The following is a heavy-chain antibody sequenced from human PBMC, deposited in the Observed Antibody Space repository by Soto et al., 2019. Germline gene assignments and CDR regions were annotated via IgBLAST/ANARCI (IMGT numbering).Heavy chain of an antibody. J-gene: IGHJ6*02. CDR1: GYTFTSYD. Sequence: ASVKVSCKASGYTFTSYDINWVRQATGQGLEWMGWMNPNSGNTGYAQKFQGRVTITADESTSTAYMELSSLRSEDTAVYYCARDDSNYVGYYYGMDVWGQGTTVTVSS. CDR2: MNPNSGNT. CDR3: ARDDSNYVGYYYGMDV. V-gene: IGHV1-8*01. D-gene: IGHD4-4*01.